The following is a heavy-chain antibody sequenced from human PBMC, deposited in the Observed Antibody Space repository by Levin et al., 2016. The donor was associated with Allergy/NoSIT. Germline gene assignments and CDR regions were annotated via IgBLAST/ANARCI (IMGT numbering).Heavy chain of an antibody. J-gene: IGHJ4*02. Sequence: VRQAPGKGLEWVSAISGSGGSTYYADSVKGRFTISRDNSKNTLYLQMNSLRAEDTAVYYCARDRGRNGDYWGQGTLVTVSS. V-gene: IGHV3-23*01. CDR2: ISGSGGST. D-gene: IGHD3-10*01. CDR3: ARDRGRNGDY.